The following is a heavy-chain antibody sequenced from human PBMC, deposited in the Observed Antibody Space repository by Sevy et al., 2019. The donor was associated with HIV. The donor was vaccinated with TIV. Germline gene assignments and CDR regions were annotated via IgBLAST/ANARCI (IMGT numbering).Heavy chain of an antibody. CDR1: GGSISSSTYY. J-gene: IGHJ4*02. CDR2: VYFTRSN. V-gene: IGHV4-39*01. CDR3: ARLGGLRFFDWSSLNYYDY. D-gene: IGHD3-9*01. Sequence: SETLSLTCTVSGGSISSSTYYWGWIRQPPGRGLEGFGSVYFTRSNYYNPSLKSRVTISEDTSKNEFSLKVDSVTAADTAVYYCARLGGLRFFDWSSLNYYDYWGQGTLVTVSS.